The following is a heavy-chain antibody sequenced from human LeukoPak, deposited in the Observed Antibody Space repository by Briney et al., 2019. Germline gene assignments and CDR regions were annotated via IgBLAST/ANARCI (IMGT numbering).Heavy chain of an antibody. Sequence: GGSLRLSCAASGFTFSNYAIYWVRQAPGKGLEWVAVISYDGSTKYYADSVKGRFTISRDNSKNTLYLQMNSLRAEDTAVYYCAKARSIDYWGQGTLVTVSS. CDR2: ISYDGSTK. J-gene: IGHJ4*02. V-gene: IGHV3-30-3*01. CDR3: AKARSIDY. CDR1: GFTFSNYA.